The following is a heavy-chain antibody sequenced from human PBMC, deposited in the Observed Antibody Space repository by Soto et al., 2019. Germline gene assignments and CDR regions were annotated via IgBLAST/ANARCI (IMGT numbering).Heavy chain of an antibody. CDR1: GFTFSSYA. CDR3: AKFGRHYYDSSGYDY. CDR2: ISGSGGST. V-gene: IGHV3-23*01. D-gene: IGHD3-22*01. J-gene: IGHJ4*02. Sequence: LRLSCAASGFTFSSYAMSWVRQAPGKGLEWVSAISGSGGSTYYADSVKGRFTISRDNSKNTLYLQMNSLRAEDTAVYYCAKFGRHYYDSSGYDYWGQGTLVTVSS.